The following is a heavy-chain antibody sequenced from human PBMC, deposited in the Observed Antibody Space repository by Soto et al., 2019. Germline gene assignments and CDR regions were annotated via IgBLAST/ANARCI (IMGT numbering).Heavy chain of an antibody. D-gene: IGHD6-19*01. Sequence: PGGSLRLSCAASGFTFSDYYMSWIRQAPGKGLEWVSYISSSGSTIYYADSVKGRFTISRDNAKNSLYLQMNSLRAEDTAVYYCARRIAVAGTRWFDPWGQGTLVTVSS. CDR2: ISSSGSTI. V-gene: IGHV3-11*01. CDR1: GFTFSDYY. CDR3: ARRIAVAGTRWFDP. J-gene: IGHJ5*02.